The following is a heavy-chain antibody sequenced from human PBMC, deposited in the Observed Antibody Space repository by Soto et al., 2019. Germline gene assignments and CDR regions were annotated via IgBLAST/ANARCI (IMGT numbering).Heavy chain of an antibody. J-gene: IGHJ6*02. Sequence: GGSLRLSCAASGFTFSSYAMSWVRQAPGKGLEWVSAISGSGGSTYYADSVKGRFTISRDNSKNTLYLQMNSLRAEDTAVYYCAKDYPNSSGWYRPSYYYGMDVWGQGTTVTVSS. CDR2: ISGSGGST. D-gene: IGHD6-19*01. V-gene: IGHV3-23*01. CDR1: GFTFSSYA. CDR3: AKDYPNSSGWYRPSYYYGMDV.